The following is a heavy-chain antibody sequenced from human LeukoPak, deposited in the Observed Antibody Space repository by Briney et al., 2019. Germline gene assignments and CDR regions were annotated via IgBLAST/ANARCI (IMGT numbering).Heavy chain of an antibody. V-gene: IGHV3-48*02. CDR2: ISSSSSTI. CDR3: ASSGWYEFDY. CDR1: GFPLRSNY. Sequence: PGGSLRLSCAAPGFPLRSNYMSWGRPGPGKGVEWVSYISSSSSTIYYADSVKGRFTISRDNAKNSLYLQMNSLRDEDTAVYYCASSGWYEFDYWGQGTLVTVSS. D-gene: IGHD6-19*01. J-gene: IGHJ4*02.